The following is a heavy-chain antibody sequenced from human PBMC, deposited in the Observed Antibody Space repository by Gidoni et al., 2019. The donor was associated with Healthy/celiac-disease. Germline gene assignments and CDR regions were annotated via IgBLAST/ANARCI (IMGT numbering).Heavy chain of an antibody. V-gene: IGHV4-34*01. J-gene: IGHJ1*01. CDR3: ARVWVTFWSGYLVSGGYFQH. Sequence: QVQLQQWGAGLLKPSETLSLTCAVAGGSFSGYYWSWIRQPPGKGLEWIGEINHSGSTNYNPSLQSRVTISVDTSKNQFSLKLSSVTAADTAVYYCARVWVTFWSGYLVSGGYFQHWGQGTLVTVSS. D-gene: IGHD3-3*01. CDR2: INHSGST. CDR1: GGSFSGYY.